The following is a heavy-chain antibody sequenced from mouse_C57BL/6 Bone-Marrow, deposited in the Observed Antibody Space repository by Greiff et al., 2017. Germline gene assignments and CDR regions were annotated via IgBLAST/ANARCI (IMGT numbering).Heavy chain of an antibody. CDR2: IDPETGGT. J-gene: IGHJ1*03. CDR1: GYTFTDYE. D-gene: IGHD4-1*01. CDR3: TSSNWDPDWYFDV. V-gene: IGHV1-15*01. Sequence: VQVVESGAELVRPGASVTLSCKASGYTFTDYEMHWVKQTPVHGLEWIGAIDPETGGTAYNQKFKGKAILTADKASSQAYMELRSLTSEDSAVYYCTSSNWDPDWYFDVWGTGTAVTVSS.